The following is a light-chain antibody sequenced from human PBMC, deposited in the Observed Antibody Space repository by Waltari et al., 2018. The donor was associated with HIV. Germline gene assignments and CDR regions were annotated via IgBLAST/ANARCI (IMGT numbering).Light chain of an antibody. Sequence: IVLTQSPGTLSLSPGERATLSCRASQSLSSTYLAWYQQRPGQAPRLLIYDASRRATGIPDRFSGSGSGTDFTLTISRLEPEDFAVYFCQQYISSPTFGQGTKMEIK. V-gene: IGKV3-20*01. CDR2: DAS. J-gene: IGKJ1*01. CDR3: QQYISSPT. CDR1: QSLSSTY.